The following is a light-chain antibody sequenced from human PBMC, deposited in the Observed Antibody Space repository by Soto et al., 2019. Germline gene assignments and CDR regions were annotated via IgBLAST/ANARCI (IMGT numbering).Light chain of an antibody. V-gene: IGLV2-8*01. CDR2: EVS. CDR3: SSYAGSNNLV. CDR1: SSDVGRYNY. J-gene: IGLJ2*01. Sequence: QSALTQPPSASESPGQSVTISCTGTSSDVGRYNYVSWYQQHPGKAPKLMIYEVSKRPSGVPDRFSGSKSGNTASLTVSGLQAEDEADYYCSSYAGSNNLVFGGGTKVTVL.